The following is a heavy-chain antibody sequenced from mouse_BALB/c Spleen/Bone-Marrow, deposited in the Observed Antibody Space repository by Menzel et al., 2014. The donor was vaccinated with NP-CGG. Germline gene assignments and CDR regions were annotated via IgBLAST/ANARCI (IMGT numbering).Heavy chain of an antibody. Sequence: VQLQQSGPVLARPGASVKMSCTASGYTFTSYWMHWVKQRPGQGLAWIGAIYPGHSDPSYNQKFKGKAKLTAVASTSTAYMELSSLADEDSAVYYCTRSGRYYFDYWGQGTTLTVSS. D-gene: IGHD3-1*01. J-gene: IGHJ2*01. CDR2: IYPGHSDP. CDR1: GYTFTSYW. CDR3: TRSGRYYFDY. V-gene: IGHV1-5*01.